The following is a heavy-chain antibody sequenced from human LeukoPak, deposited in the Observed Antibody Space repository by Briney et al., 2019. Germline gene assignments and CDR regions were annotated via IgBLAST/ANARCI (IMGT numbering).Heavy chain of an antibody. CDR2: IHHSGST. CDR1: GFTFSNYA. Sequence: GSLRLSCAASGFTFSNYAMSWVRRPPGKGLEWIGEIHHSGSTNYNPSLKSRVTISVDTSKNQFSLKLSSVTAADTAVYYCARRSAYYYGSGSFPLDYWGQGTLVTVTS. V-gene: IGHV4-34*01. D-gene: IGHD3-10*01. CDR3: ARRSAYYYGSGSFPLDY. J-gene: IGHJ4*02.